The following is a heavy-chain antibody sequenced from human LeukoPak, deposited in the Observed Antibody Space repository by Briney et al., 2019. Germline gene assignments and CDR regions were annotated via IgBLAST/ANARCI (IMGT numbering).Heavy chain of an antibody. Sequence: GASVKVSCKASGYTFTSCDFNWVRQATAQGLGWMGWMNPNSGNTGYGQSFQGRITMTTDISIGTAYMELSNLTSEDTAIYYCTRGSSGRRDNWGQGTLVTVSA. J-gene: IGHJ4*02. D-gene: IGHD6-19*01. CDR3: TRGSSGRRDN. V-gene: IGHV1-8*01. CDR2: MNPNSGNT. CDR1: GYTFTSCD.